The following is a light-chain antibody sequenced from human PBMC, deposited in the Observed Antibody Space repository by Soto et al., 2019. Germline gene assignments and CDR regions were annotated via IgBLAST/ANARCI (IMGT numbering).Light chain of an antibody. CDR2: AAS. Sequence: DIQMTQSPSSLSASVGDRVTITCRASQSISSYLNWYQQKPGKAPKLLIYAASSLQSGVPSRFSGSGSGTAFTLTISSLQPEDFATYYCQQSYRTPRTFGQGTKVEIK. V-gene: IGKV1-39*01. J-gene: IGKJ1*01. CDR3: QQSYRTPRT. CDR1: QSISSY.